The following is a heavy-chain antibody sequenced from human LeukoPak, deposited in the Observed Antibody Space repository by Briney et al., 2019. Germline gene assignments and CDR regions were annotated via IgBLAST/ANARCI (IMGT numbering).Heavy chain of an antibody. Sequence: SGPTLVNPTQTLTLTCTFSGFSLSSSGVGVGWIRQPPGKALEWLALIYWDDDKRYSPSLKRRLTITKDTSKNQVVLTLTNMDPVDTGTYYCAHSGTVTSPHDAFDVWGQGTMVTVSS. CDR3: AHSGTVTSPHDAFDV. CDR2: IYWDDDK. D-gene: IGHD4-17*01. J-gene: IGHJ3*01. CDR1: GFSLSSSGVG. V-gene: IGHV2-5*02.